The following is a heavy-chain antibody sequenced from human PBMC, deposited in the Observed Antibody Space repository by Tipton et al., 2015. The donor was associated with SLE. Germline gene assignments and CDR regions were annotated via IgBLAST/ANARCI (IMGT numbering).Heavy chain of an antibody. Sequence: TLSLTCTVSGGSINSYYWSWIRQPPGKGLEWIGYIYYIGNTNYHPSLKSRVTISVDTSKNQFSLTLSSVTAADTAVYYCARESRGAAVGMDVCGQGTTVTVSS. D-gene: IGHD6-13*01. CDR2: IYYIGNT. V-gene: IGHV4-59*01. J-gene: IGHJ6*02. CDR1: GGSINSYY. CDR3: ARESRGAAVGMDV.